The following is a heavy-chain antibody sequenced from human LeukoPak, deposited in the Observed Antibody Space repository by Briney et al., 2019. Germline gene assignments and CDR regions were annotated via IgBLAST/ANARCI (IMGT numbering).Heavy chain of an antibody. CDR1: GFTFSSYG. V-gene: IGHV3-30*18. CDR2: ISYDGSNK. Sequence: GGSLILSCAASGFTFSSYGMHWVRQAPGKGLEWVAVISYDGSNKYYADSVKGRFTISRDNSKNTLYLQMNSLRAEDTAVYYCAKDLVATTWGVAFDIWGQGTMVTVSS. J-gene: IGHJ3*02. D-gene: IGHD5-12*01. CDR3: AKDLVATTWGVAFDI.